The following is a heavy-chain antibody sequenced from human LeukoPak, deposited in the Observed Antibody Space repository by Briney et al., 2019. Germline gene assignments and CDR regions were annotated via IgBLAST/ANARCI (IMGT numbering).Heavy chain of an antibody. Sequence: ASVKVSCKASGYTFTSYGISWVRQAPGQGLEWMGWISAYNGNTNYAQKLQGRVTMTTDTSTSTAYMELRSLRSDDTAVYYCARVRGRCSSTSCSMPFDYWGQGTLVTVSS. CDR3: ARVRGRCSSTSCSMPFDY. V-gene: IGHV1-18*01. CDR1: GYTFTSYG. D-gene: IGHD2-2*01. CDR2: ISAYNGNT. J-gene: IGHJ4*02.